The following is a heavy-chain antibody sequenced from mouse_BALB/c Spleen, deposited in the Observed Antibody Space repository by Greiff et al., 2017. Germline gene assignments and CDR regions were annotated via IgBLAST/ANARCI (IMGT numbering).Heavy chain of an antibody. J-gene: IGHJ3*01. Sequence: VTLKVSGAELVRPGALVKLSCKASGFNIKDYYMHWVKQRPEQGLEWIGWIDPENGNTIYDPKFQGKASITADTSSNTAYLQLSSLTSEDTAVYYCALYDGYAYWGQGTLVTVSA. CDR2: IDPENGNT. D-gene: IGHD2-3*01. V-gene: IGHV14-1*02. CDR1: GFNIKDYY. CDR3: ALYDGYAY.